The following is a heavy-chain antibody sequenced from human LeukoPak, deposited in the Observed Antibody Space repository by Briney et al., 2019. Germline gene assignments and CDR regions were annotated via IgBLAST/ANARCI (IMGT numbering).Heavy chain of an antibody. CDR3: ARSKDIRMGSKRGIEMDY. CDR1: GFTVSDNS. D-gene: IGHD5-24*01. CDR2: IYYDDRT. V-gene: IGHV3-53*01. J-gene: IGHJ4*02. Sequence: GGSLRLSCTVSGFTVSDNSMSWVRQAPGKGLEWVSFIYYDDRTHYSDSVKGRFTISRDNSKNTLYLQMNSLRAEDTAVYYCARSKDIRMGSKRGIEMDYWGQGTLVTVSS.